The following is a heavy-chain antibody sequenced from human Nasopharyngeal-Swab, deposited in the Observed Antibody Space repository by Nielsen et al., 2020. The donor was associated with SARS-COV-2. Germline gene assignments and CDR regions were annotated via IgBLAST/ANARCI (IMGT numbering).Heavy chain of an antibody. D-gene: IGHD2-2*01. Sequence: GESLKISCAASGFTFSSYSMNWVRQAPGKGLEWVSSISSSSSYIYYADSVKGRFTISRDNAKNSLYLQMNSLRAEDTAVYYCARESLHCSSTSCFSRQFDYWGQGTLVPVSS. CDR1: GFTFSSYS. J-gene: IGHJ4*02. V-gene: IGHV3-21*01. CDR2: ISSSSSYI. CDR3: ARESLHCSSTSCFSRQFDY.